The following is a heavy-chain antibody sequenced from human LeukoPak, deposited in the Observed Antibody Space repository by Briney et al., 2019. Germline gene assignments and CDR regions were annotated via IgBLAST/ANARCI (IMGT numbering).Heavy chain of an antibody. CDR2: ISYDGSNK. Sequence: GGSLTLSCAASGFIFSSCGMHWVRQAPGKGLEWVAVISYDGSNKYYADSVKGRFTISRDNSKNTLYLQMNSLRVEDTAVYYCARWVATAADIDYWGQGTLVTVSS. V-gene: IGHV3-30*03. CDR3: ARWVATAADIDY. J-gene: IGHJ4*02. D-gene: IGHD2-15*01. CDR1: GFIFSSCG.